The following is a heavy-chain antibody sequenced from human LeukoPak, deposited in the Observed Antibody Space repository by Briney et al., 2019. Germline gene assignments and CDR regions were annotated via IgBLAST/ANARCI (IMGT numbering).Heavy chain of an antibody. D-gene: IGHD1-26*01. CDR2: IKGDGSKQ. V-gene: IGHV3-7*01. J-gene: IGHJ4*02. Sequence: PGGSLRLSCAASGLAFSTNSMSWVRQAPGKGLEWVANIKGDGSKQYYVDSVKGRFTISRDNAKNSLYLQMYSLTAEDTAVYYCASFPWDLRPTWGQGTLVSVAS. CDR3: ASFPWDLRPT. CDR1: GLAFSTNS.